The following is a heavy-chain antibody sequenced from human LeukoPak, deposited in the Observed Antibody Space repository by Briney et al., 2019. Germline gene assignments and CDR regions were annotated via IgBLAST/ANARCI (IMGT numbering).Heavy chain of an antibody. Sequence: PGRSLRLSCAASGFTFSSYAMHWVRQAPGKGLEWVAVISHDGSNKYYADSVKGRFTISRDNSKNTLYLQMNSLRAEDTAVYYCARDGPFMVRGVLDYWGQGTLVTVSS. CDR2: ISHDGSNK. CDR1: GFTFSSYA. D-gene: IGHD3-10*01. CDR3: ARDGPFMVRGVLDY. J-gene: IGHJ4*02. V-gene: IGHV3-30-3*01.